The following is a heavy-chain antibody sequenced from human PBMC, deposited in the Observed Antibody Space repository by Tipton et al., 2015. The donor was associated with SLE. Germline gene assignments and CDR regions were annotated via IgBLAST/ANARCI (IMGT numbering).Heavy chain of an antibody. J-gene: IGHJ4*02. CDR2: INHSGST. CDR3: ARGGVDWNYYFDY. D-gene: IGHD1-7*01. CDR1: GGSISSSSYY. V-gene: IGHV4-39*07. Sequence: LRLSCTVSGGSISSSSYYWGWIRQPPGKGLEWIGEINHSGSTNYNPSLKSRVTISVDTSKNQFSLKLSSVTAADTAVYYCARGGVDWNYYFDYWGQGTLVTVSS.